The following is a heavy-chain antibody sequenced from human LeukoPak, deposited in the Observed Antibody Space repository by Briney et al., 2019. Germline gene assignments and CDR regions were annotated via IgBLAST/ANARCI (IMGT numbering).Heavy chain of an antibody. D-gene: IGHD6-19*01. J-gene: IGHJ4*02. CDR1: GGSISSGGYS. V-gene: IGHV4-30-2*01. CDR2: IYHSGST. CDR3: ARVGGGWGSVYFDY. Sequence: TLSLTCAVSGGSISSGGYSWSWIRQPPGKGLEWIGYIYHSGSTYYNPSLKSRVTISVDRSKNQFSLKLSSVTAADTAVYYCARVGGGWGSVYFDYWGQGTLVTVSS.